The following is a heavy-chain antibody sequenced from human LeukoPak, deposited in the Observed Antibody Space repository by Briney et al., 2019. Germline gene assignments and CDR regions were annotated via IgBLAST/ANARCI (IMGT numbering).Heavy chain of an antibody. CDR1: GDSVSSNSVT. V-gene: IGHV6-1*01. CDR3: ARRLTQYDCFDP. CDR2: TYYRSTWYN. Sequence: SQTLSLTCAISGDSVSSNSVTWNWIRQSPSRGLEWLVRTYYRSTWYNDYAVSVRGRITVNPDTSKNQFSLHLNSVTPEDTAVYYCARRLTQYDCFDPWGQGILVTVSS. D-gene: IGHD2-2*01. J-gene: IGHJ5*02.